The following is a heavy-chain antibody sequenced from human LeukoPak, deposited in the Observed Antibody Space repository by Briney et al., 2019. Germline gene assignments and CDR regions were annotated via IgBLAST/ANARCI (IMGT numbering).Heavy chain of an antibody. CDR1: GFTFSSSA. CDR2: ISGSGSGGST. Sequence: PGGSLRLSCAASGFTFSSSAMSWVRQAPGKGLGWVSNISGSGSGGSTYYADSVKGRFTISRDNSKNTLYLQMNSLRAEDTAVYYCAKSGYNRFDYWGQGTLVTVSS. V-gene: IGHV3-23*01. CDR3: AKSGYNRFDY. D-gene: IGHD5-24*01. J-gene: IGHJ4*02.